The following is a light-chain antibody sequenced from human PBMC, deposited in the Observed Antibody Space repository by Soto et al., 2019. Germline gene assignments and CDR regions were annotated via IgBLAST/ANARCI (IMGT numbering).Light chain of an antibody. CDR3: QQRSNWPSGT. J-gene: IGKJ1*01. Sequence: EIVLTKSSATLSLSPGEIATLSCRASKSVTDDLAWYQQNPGQSPRLLIYGASNRATGIPARFSGSGSETDFTLTNSSLEPEDFAVYYGQQRSNWPSGTFCQGNKVEIK. V-gene: IGKV3-11*01. CDR1: KSVTDD. CDR2: GAS.